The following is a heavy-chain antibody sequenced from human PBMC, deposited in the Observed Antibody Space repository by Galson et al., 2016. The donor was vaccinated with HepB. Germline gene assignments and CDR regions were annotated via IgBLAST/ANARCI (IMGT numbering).Heavy chain of an antibody. V-gene: IGHV3-7*04. J-gene: IGHJ3*02. D-gene: IGHD5-18*01. CDR2: INEDGSEK. CDR1: GFTFVRYW. Sequence: SLRLSCEASGFTFVRYWMSWVRQTPGKGLELVANINEDGSEKNYVGSARGRFTISRDNAKNFVYLQMNNLRVEDTTVYYCARDPGYSAFDIWGQGAMVTVSS. CDR3: ARDPGYSAFDI.